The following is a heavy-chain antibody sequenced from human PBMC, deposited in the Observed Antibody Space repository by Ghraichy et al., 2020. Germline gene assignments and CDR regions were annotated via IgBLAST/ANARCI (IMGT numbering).Heavy chain of an antibody. V-gene: IGHV3-7*04. J-gene: IGHJ4*02. CDR2: IKQDGSEK. CDR1: GFTFSSYW. CDR3: ARGYCSSTSCYAGAIGY. D-gene: IGHD2-2*01. Sequence: GGSLRLSCAASGFTFSSYWMSWVRQAPGKGLGWVANIKQDGSEKYYVDSVKGRFTISRDNAKNSLYLQMNSLRAEDTAVYYCARGYCSSTSCYAGAIGYWGQGTLVTVSS.